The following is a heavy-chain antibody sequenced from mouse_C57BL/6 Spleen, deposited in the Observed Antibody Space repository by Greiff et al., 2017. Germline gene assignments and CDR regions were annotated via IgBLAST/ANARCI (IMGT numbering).Heavy chain of an antibody. CDR1: GYTFTDYY. V-gene: IGHV1-19*01. J-gene: IGHJ4*01. Sequence: VQLQQSGPVLVKPGASVKMSCKASGYTFTDYYMNWVKQSPGKSLEWIGVINPYNGGPSYNQKFKGKATLTVDKTSSTAYMELNSLTSEDSAVYYCARRDYYAMDYWGQGTSVTVSS. CDR3: ARRDYYAMDY. CDR2: INPYNGGP.